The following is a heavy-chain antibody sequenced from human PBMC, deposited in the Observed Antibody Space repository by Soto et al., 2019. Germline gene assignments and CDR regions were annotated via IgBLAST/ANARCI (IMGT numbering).Heavy chain of an antibody. CDR2: ISSNGGST. J-gene: IGHJ6*03. CDR1: GFTFSSYA. CDR3: ARGLGYCSSTSCYVGLYMDV. Sequence: GGSLRLSCAASGFTFSSYAMHWVRQAPGKGLEYVSAISSNGGSTYYANSVKGRFTISRDNSKNTLYLQMGSLRAEDMAVYYCARGLGYCSSTSCYVGLYMDVWGKGTTVTVSS. D-gene: IGHD2-2*01. V-gene: IGHV3-64*01.